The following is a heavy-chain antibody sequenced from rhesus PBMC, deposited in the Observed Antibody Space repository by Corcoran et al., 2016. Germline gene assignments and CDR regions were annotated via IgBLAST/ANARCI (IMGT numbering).Heavy chain of an antibody. J-gene: IGHJ4*01. Sequence: QVQLHESGPGLVKASETLSLTCAVSGVSISSSNWWSWICPSPGKGLEWIVYISGNSGTTIYNPSHMRRVSISTNKSTSKFSLKQNSVTAADAAVYYCARHPDTGWMNFDYWGQGVLVTVSS. D-gene: IGHD6-31*01. CDR2: ISGNSGTT. CDR1: GVSISSSNW. CDR3: ARHPDTGWMNFDY. V-gene: IGHV4-65*01.